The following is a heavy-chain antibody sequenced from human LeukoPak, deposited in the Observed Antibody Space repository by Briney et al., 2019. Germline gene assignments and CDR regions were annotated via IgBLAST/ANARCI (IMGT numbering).Heavy chain of an antibody. CDR3: AKGGSSWYYFVY. J-gene: IGHJ4*02. CDR1: GFTFSSYA. Sequence: GGSLRLSCAASGFTFSSYAMSWVRQAPGKGLEWVSTISVSGGSTYYADSVKGRFTISRDNSKNTLYLQMNSLRAEDTAVYYCAKGGSSWYYFVYWGQGTLVTVSS. D-gene: IGHD6-13*01. V-gene: IGHV3-23*01. CDR2: ISVSGGST.